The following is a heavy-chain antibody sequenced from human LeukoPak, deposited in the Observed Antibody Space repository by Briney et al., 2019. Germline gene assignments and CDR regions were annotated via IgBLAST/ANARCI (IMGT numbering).Heavy chain of an antibody. V-gene: IGHV3-30*02. CDR3: VKGPLVRLDY. CDR1: GFTFRTSA. D-gene: IGHD6-13*01. Sequence: GGSLRLSCAASGFTFRTSAMNWVRQAPGKGLEWVAFIRFDGTVAEYGDSVKGRFTISRDNSQNILFLQMNSLRVEDTAVYYCVKGPLVRLDYWGQGTLVTVSS. CDR2: IRFDGTVA. J-gene: IGHJ4*02.